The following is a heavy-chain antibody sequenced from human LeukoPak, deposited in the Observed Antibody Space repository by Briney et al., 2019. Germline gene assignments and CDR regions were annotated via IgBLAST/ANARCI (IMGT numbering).Heavy chain of an antibody. CDR1: GFTFSSNV. Sequence: GGSLRLSCAASGFTFSSNVMIWVRQAPGKGLEWVSSIPASGGSTYYADSVKGRFAISRDNSKNSLYLQMNSLRAEDTAVYYCTTESSGGWFFDYWGQGTLVTVSP. D-gene: IGHD2-15*01. CDR3: TTESSGGWFFDY. V-gene: IGHV3-23*01. CDR2: IPASGGST. J-gene: IGHJ4*02.